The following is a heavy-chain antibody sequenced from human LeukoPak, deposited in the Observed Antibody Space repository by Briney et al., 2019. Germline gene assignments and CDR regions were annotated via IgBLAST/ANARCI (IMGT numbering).Heavy chain of an antibody. D-gene: IGHD4-11*01. Sequence: SKTLSLTCTVSGGSISSYYWSWIRQPAGKGLEWIGRIYTSGSTNYNPSLKSRVTMSVDTSKNQFSLKLSSVTAADTAVYYCARDDPNFLYSNYAWFDPWGQGTLVTVSS. CDR1: GGSISSYY. CDR2: IYTSGST. V-gene: IGHV4-4*07. J-gene: IGHJ5*02. CDR3: ARDDPNFLYSNYAWFDP.